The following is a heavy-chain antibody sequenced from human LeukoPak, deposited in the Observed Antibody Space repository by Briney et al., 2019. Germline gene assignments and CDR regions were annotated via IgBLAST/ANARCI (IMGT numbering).Heavy chain of an antibody. CDR1: GYTLTELS. D-gene: IGHD1-26*01. CDR2: FDPEDGET. V-gene: IGHV1-24*01. CDR3: ATGRLVGAELQD. J-gene: IGHJ1*01. Sequence: GASVKVSCTVSGYTLTELSMHWVRQAPGKGLEWMGGFDPEDGETIYAQKFQGRVTMTEDTSTDTAYMELSSLRSEDTAVYYCATGRLVGAELQDWGQGTLVTVSS.